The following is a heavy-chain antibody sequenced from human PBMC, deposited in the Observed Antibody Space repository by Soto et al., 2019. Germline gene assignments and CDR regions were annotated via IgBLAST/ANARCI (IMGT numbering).Heavy chain of an antibody. V-gene: IGHV3-64D*06. CDR2: ISSNGGST. D-gene: IGHD3-3*01. J-gene: IGHJ4*02. Sequence: GGSLRLSCSASGFTFSSYAMHWVRQAPGKGLEYVSAISSNGGSTYYADSVKGRFTISRDNSKNTLYLQMSSLRAEDTAVYYCVKTDFGIFGVVIGDYWGQGTLVTVSS. CDR1: GFTFSSYA. CDR3: VKTDFGIFGVVIGDY.